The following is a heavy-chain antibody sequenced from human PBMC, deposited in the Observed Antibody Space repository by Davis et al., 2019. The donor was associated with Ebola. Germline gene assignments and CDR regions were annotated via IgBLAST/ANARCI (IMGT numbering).Heavy chain of an antibody. Sequence: SETLSLTCTVSGGSISTYYWSWIRQPPGKGLEWIGYIYYSGSTNYNPSLKSRVTISVDTSKNQFSLKLSSVTAAGTAVYYCARGEDEATKYQYRNDVWGQGTTVNVSS. J-gene: IGHJ6*02. CDR2: IYYSGST. CDR3: ARGEDEATKYQYRNDV. CDR1: GGSISTYY. D-gene: IGHD2-2*01. V-gene: IGHV4-59*01.